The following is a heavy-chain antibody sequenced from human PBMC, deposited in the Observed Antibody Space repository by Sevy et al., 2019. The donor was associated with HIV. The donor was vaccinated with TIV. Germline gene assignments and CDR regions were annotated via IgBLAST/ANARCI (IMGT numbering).Heavy chain of an antibody. CDR3: ASDIVIVVGEAFDF. CDR1: GFTFNTYA. D-gene: IGHD2-8*02. V-gene: IGHV3-23*01. Sequence: GGSLRLSCVASGFTFNTYAMNWVRQTPGKGLEWVSAIRGGGYSDDSTYYADSVKCRFTISRDNSKNTLYLQMNNLRIDDTALYYCASDIVIVVGEAFDFWGQGTMVTVSS. CDR2: IRGGGYSDDST. J-gene: IGHJ3*01.